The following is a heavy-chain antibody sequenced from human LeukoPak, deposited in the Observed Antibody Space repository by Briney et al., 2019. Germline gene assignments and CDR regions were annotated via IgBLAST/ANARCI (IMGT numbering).Heavy chain of an antibody. J-gene: IGHJ3*02. V-gene: IGHV3-20*04. Sequence: GGSLRLSCAASGLTFDDYGMSWVRQAPGKGPEWVSGINWNGGSTNYADSVKGRFTISRDNAKNSLYLQMISLRAEDTALYYCARDKAFDIWGQGTMVTVSS. CDR2: INWNGGST. CDR1: GLTFDDYG. CDR3: ARDKAFDI.